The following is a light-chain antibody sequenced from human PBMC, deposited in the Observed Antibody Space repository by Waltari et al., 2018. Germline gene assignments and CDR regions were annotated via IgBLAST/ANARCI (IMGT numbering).Light chain of an antibody. CDR2: EAS. CDR3: QQYNRWPPIT. Sequence: EIVMTQSPATLSVSPGERATLSCRASQCVFSNVAWYQQKPGQAPRLLMYEASIRATGISAKFRGSGSGTEFTLTISSVQSEDFAVYYCQQYNRWPPITFGQGTRLEIK. J-gene: IGKJ5*01. CDR1: QCVFSN. V-gene: IGKV3-15*01.